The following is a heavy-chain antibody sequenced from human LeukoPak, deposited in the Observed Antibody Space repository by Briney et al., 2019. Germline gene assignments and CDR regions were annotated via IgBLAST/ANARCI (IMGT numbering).Heavy chain of an antibody. J-gene: IGHJ4*02. D-gene: IGHD6-19*01. CDR3: AKDRGRAYSSGCFDY. Sequence: GGFLRLSCAASGFTFDDYAMHWVRQAPGKGLEWVSSISWDSGTIGFADSVKGRFTISRDNAKNSLYLQMNSLRPEDTAFYYCAKDRGRAYSSGCFDYWGQGTLVTVSS. CDR1: GFTFDDYA. V-gene: IGHV3-9*01. CDR2: ISWDSGTI.